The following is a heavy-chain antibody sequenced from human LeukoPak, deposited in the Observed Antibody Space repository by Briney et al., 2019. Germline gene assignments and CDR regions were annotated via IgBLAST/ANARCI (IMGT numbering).Heavy chain of an antibody. J-gene: IGHJ4*02. Sequence: GGSLRLSCAASGFTFRDYYMSWIRQAPGKGLEWVSYISNSGSTTKYADSVKGRFTISRDNAKNSLYLQMNSLRAEDTAVYYCARVRGSYPSDYWGQGTLVTVSS. V-gene: IGHV3-11*04. CDR1: GFTFRDYY. CDR3: ARVRGSYPSDY. D-gene: IGHD1-26*01. CDR2: ISNSGSTT.